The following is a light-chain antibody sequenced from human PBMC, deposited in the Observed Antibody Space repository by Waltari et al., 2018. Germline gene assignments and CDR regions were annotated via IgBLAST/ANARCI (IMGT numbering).Light chain of an antibody. Sequence: QAAPTQPPSVPGSPGQSVTISCIRISSVIRYYNSVSWYQQHPGKAPKLMCYEVSKRPSGVSDRFSGSKSGNTASLTISGLQAEDEADYYCSSYAGSNTYIFGAGTRLTVL. V-gene: IGLV2-11*01. CDR1: SSVIRYYNS. CDR2: EVS. CDR3: SSYAGSNTYI. J-gene: IGLJ1*01.